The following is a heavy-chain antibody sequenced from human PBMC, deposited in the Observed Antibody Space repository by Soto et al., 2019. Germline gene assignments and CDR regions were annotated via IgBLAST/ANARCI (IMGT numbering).Heavy chain of an antibody. Sequence: GGSLRLSCAASGFTFSSYGMHWVRQAPGKGLEWVAVIWYDGSNKYYADSVKGRFTISRDNSKNTLYLHMNSLRAEDTALYYCARVCYYDILTGYNSYYGMDVWGQGTTVTVSS. CDR3: ARVCYYDILTGYNSYYGMDV. CDR2: IWYDGSNK. J-gene: IGHJ6*02. V-gene: IGHV3-33*01. D-gene: IGHD3-9*01. CDR1: GFTFSSYG.